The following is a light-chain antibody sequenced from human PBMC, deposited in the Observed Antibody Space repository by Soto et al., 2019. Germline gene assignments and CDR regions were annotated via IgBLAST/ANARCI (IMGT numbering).Light chain of an antibody. J-gene: IGKJ4*01. CDR1: QSLRNSY. V-gene: IGKV3-15*01. CDR2: GAS. Sequence: EIMMTQSPATLSVSPGERATLSCRASQSLRNSYLAWYQQKPGQPPRLLIYGASTRATGIPARFSGSGSGTESTLTISRLQSEDVAVYYCQQYNAWPLTFGGGTKVEI. CDR3: QQYNAWPLT.